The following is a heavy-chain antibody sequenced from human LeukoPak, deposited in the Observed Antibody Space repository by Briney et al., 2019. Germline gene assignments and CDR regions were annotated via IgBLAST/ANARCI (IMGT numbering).Heavy chain of an antibody. CDR1: GGSISSGYYY. J-gene: IGHJ4*02. V-gene: IGHV4-30-4*08. Sequence: SETLSLTCTVSGGSISSGYYYWSWIRQPPGKGLEWIGYIYYSGSTYYNPSLKSPVTISVDTSKNQFSLKLSSVTAADTAVYYCARGIDDIFGVVILDYWGQGTLVTVSS. D-gene: IGHD3-3*02. CDR2: IYYSGST. CDR3: ARGIDDIFGVVILDY.